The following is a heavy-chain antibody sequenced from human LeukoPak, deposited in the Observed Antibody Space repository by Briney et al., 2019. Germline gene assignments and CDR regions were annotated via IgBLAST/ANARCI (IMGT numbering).Heavy chain of an antibody. Sequence: SETLSLTCTVSGGSISSYYWSWIRQPPGQGLEWIGYIYTSGSTNYNPSLKSRVTISVDTSKNQFSLKLSSVTAADMAVYYCAAHVLYDFWSGYYPWYFDLWGRGTLVTVSS. V-gene: IGHV4-4*09. CDR2: IYTSGST. J-gene: IGHJ2*01. CDR3: AAHVLYDFWSGYYPWYFDL. CDR1: GGSISSYY. D-gene: IGHD3-3*01.